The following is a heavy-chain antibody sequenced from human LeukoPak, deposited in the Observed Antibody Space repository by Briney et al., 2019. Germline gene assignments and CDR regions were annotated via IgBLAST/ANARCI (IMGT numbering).Heavy chain of an antibody. Sequence: SETLSLTCTVSGGSISSYYWSWIRQPPGKGLEWIGYIYHSGSTYYNPSLKSRVTISVDRSKNQFSLKLSSVTAADTAVYYCASGLQVVTNSFFDYWGQGTLVTVSS. V-gene: IGHV4-59*12. CDR2: IYHSGST. D-gene: IGHD5-24*01. CDR1: GGSISSYY. J-gene: IGHJ4*02. CDR3: ASGLQVVTNSFFDY.